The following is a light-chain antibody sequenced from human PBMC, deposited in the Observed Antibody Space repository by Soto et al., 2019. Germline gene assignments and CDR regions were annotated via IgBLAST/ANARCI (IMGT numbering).Light chain of an antibody. V-gene: IGLV1-44*01. Sequence: QAVVTQPPSASGTPGQRVTISCSGSRSNIGSNTVNWYQQLPGTAPKLLIYNSNQRPSGVPDRFSGSRSGTSASLAISGLQSEDEADYYCAIWDDSLNGMVFGGGTKLTVL. CDR1: RSNIGSNT. CDR3: AIWDDSLNGMV. CDR2: NSN. J-gene: IGLJ3*02.